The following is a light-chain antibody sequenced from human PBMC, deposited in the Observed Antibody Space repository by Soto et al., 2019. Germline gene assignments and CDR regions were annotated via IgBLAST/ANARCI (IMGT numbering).Light chain of an antibody. CDR2: EVT. J-gene: IGLJ2*01. Sequence: QSALTQPPSASVSPGQSVTISCAGSNSDIGASNSVSWYQQHPGKAPKLLISEVTKRPSGVPDRFSGSKSGNTASLTVSGLQAEDEADYYCGSKAGSNKHVVFGGGTKVTVL. CDR3: GSKAGSNKHVV. V-gene: IGLV2-8*01. CDR1: NSDIGASNS.